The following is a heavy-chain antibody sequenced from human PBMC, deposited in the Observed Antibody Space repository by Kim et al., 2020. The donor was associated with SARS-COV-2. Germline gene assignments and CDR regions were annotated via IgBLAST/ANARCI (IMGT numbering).Heavy chain of an antibody. CDR1: GYIFSSTYW. D-gene: IGHD2-15*01. J-gene: IGHJ4*02. CDR2: IYPGDSDT. Sequence: GESLKISCKAFGYIFSSTYWIAWVRQMPGKGLEWMGIIYPGDSDTRYSPSFQGQVTISADTSINTTYLQWSSLKASDTATYYCARAQYCSAGDCYSDYWGQGTLVTVSS. V-gene: IGHV5-51*01. CDR3: ARAQYCSAGDCYSDY.